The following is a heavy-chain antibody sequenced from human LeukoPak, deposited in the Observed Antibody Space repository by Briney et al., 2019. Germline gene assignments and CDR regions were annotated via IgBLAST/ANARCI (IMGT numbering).Heavy chain of an antibody. CDR3: ARHAGYSSSWPRGAFDI. J-gene: IGHJ3*02. Sequence: SETLSLTCTVSGGSISSYYWNWIRQPPGKGLEWIGYIYYSGSTNYNPSLKSRVTISVDTTKNKFSLRLSSVTAADTAVYYCARHAGYSSSWPRGAFDIWGQGTMVTVSS. V-gene: IGHV4-59*08. D-gene: IGHD6-13*01. CDR1: GGSISSYY. CDR2: IYYSGST.